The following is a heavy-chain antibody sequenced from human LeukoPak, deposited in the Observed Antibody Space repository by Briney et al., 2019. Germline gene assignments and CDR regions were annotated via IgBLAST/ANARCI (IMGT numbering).Heavy chain of an antibody. J-gene: IGHJ3*02. CDR1: GYSISSGYY. CDR3: ARQNPIVVVPAARSIGAFDI. V-gene: IGHV4-38-2*01. Sequence: SETLSLTCAVSGYSISSGYYWGWIRQPPGKGLEWIGSIYYSGSTYYNPSLKSRVTISVDTSKNQFSLKLSSVTAADTAVYYCARQNPIVVVPAARSIGAFDIWGQGTMVTVSS. D-gene: IGHD2-2*01. CDR2: IYYSGST.